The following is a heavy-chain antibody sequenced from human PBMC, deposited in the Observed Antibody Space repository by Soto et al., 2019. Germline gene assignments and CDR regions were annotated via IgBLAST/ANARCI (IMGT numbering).Heavy chain of an antibody. CDR1: GYTFTSYA. Sequence: ASVKVSCKASGYTFTSYAMHWVRQAPGQRLEWMGWINAGNGNTKYSQKFQGRVTITRDTSASTAYMELSSLRSEDTAVYYCARAVGAIFGVVLYYYYGMDVWGQRTTVTVSS. J-gene: IGHJ6*02. V-gene: IGHV1-3*01. CDR2: INAGNGNT. CDR3: ARAVGAIFGVVLYYYYGMDV. D-gene: IGHD3-3*01.